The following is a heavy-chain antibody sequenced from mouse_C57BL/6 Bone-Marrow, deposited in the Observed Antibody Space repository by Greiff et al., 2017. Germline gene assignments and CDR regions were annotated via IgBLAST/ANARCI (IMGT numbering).Heavy chain of an antibody. CDR3: ARAITTVVALYWYFDV. CDR1: GFTFSSYA. V-gene: IGHV5-4*03. Sequence: EVMLVESGGGLVKPGGSLKLSCAASGFTFSSYAMSWVRQTPEKRLEWVATISDGGSYTYYPDNVKGRFTISRYNAKNNLYLQMSHLKSEDTAMYYCARAITTVVALYWYFDVWGTGTTVTVSS. J-gene: IGHJ1*03. CDR2: ISDGGSYT. D-gene: IGHD1-1*01.